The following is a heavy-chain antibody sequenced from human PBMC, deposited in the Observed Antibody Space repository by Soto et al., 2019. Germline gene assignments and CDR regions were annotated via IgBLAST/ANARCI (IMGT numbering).Heavy chain of an antibody. CDR3: AKEFSHGEWVLYGMDV. CDR1: GFTFSSYA. Sequence: GGSLRLSCAASGFTFSSYAMSWVRQAPGKGLEWVSAISGSGGSTYYADSVKGRFTISRDNSKNTLCLQMNSLRAEDTAVYYCAKEFSHGEWVLYGMDVWGQGTTVTVSS. J-gene: IGHJ6*02. CDR2: ISGSGGST. V-gene: IGHV3-23*01. D-gene: IGHD5-12*01.